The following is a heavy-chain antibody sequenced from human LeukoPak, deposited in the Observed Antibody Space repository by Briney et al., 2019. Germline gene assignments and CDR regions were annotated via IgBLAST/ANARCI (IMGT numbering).Heavy chain of an antibody. V-gene: IGHV4-39*07. CDR1: GGSISSSSYY. Sequence: PSETLSLTCTVSGGSISSSSYYWGWIRQPPGKGLEWIGSIYYSGSTYYNPSLKSRVTISVDTSKNQFSLKLSSVTAADTAVYYCARTPVTITIFGVVIIGTYFQHWGQGTLVTVSS. CDR2: IYYSGST. CDR3: ARTPVTITIFGVVIIGTYFQH. D-gene: IGHD3-3*01. J-gene: IGHJ1*01.